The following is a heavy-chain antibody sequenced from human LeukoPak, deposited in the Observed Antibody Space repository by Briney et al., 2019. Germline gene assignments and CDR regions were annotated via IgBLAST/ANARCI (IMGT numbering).Heavy chain of an antibody. CDR1: GGSISSGGYY. D-gene: IGHD2-15*01. Sequence: SETLSLTCTVSGGSISSGGYYWSWIRQPPGKGLEWIGSLYHSGSTFYNPSLKNRVSISVDTSKNQFSLKLSSVTAADTAVYYCASPRDIVVVVDATAGYFDLWGRGTLVTVSS. J-gene: IGHJ2*01. V-gene: IGHV4-30-2*03. CDR2: LYHSGST. CDR3: ASPRDIVVVVDATAGYFDL.